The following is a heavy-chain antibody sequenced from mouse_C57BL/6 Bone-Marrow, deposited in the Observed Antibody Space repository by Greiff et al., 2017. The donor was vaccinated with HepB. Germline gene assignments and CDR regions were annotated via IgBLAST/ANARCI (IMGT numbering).Heavy chain of an antibody. V-gene: IGHV5-9*01. J-gene: IGHJ1*03. CDR3: ARRDYGSSYWYFDV. Sequence: EVQGVESGGGLVKPGGSLKLSCAASGFTFSSYTMSWVRQTPEKRLEWVATISGGGGNTYYPDSVKGRFTISRDNAKNPLYLQMSSLRSEDTALYYCARRDYGSSYWYFDVWGTGTTVTVSS. D-gene: IGHD1-1*01. CDR2: ISGGGGNT. CDR1: GFTFSSYT.